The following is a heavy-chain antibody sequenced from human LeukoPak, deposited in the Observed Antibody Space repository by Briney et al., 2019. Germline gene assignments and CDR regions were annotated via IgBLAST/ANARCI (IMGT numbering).Heavy chain of an antibody. J-gene: IGHJ4*02. CDR2: IYPSGST. CDR1: RGSISDYY. Sequence: SETLSLTYTVSRGSISDYYWSWVRQPAGKGLEWIGRIYPSGSTNYNPSLKSRVTISVDTSKNQFSLKLSSVTAADTAVYYCARASVAGFFDYWGQGTLVTVSS. D-gene: IGHD6-19*01. CDR3: ARASVAGFFDY. V-gene: IGHV4-4*07.